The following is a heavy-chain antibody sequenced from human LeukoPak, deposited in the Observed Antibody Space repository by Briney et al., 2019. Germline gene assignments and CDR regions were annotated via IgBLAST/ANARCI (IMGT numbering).Heavy chain of an antibody. CDR2: IYHSGST. CDR1: GGSISSSNW. V-gene: IGHV4-4*02. J-gene: IGHJ3*02. D-gene: IGHD6-13*01. Sequence: PSETPSLTCAVSGGSISSSNWWSWVRQPPGKGLEWIGEIYHSGSTNYNPSLKSRVTISVDKSKNQFSLKLSSVTAADTAVYYCARAYSSSWTDAFDIWGQGTMVTVSS. CDR3: ARAYSSSWTDAFDI.